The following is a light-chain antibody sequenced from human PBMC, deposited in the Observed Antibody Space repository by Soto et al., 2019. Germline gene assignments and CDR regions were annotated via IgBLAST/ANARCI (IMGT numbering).Light chain of an antibody. V-gene: IGLV2-18*01. CDR2: EVN. Sequence: QSVLTQPASVSGSPGQSITISCTGTSSDVGSYNRLSWYQQPPGTAPKLIMYEVNTRPSGVPDRFSGSKSGSTASLTISGLQAEDEADYYCSLYISGSTYVFGTGTKV. CDR3: SLYISGSTYV. J-gene: IGLJ1*01. CDR1: SSDVGSYNR.